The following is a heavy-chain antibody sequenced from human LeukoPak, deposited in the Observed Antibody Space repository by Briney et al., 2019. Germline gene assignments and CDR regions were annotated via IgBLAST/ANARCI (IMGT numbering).Heavy chain of an antibody. CDR1: GFTFSSYD. V-gene: IGHV3-48*03. CDR3: TRDVNGYFDY. J-gene: IGHJ4*02. CDR2: IGSSGSII. Sequence: GGSLRLSCAASGFTFSSYDMTWVRQAPGKGLEWVSYIGSSGSIIYYADSVKGRFTISRDNAKNSLYLQMNSLRAEDTAVYYCTRDVNGYFDYRGQGTLVTVSS.